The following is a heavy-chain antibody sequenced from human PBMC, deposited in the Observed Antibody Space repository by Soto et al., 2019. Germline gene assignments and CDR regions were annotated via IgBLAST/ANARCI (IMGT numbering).Heavy chain of an antibody. J-gene: IGHJ4*02. CDR1: GFTFRTYA. V-gene: IGHV3-64D*06. CDR3: VKGEYYYDSSGYYPFDY. Sequence: GGSLRLSCSASGFTFRTYAMHWVRQAPGKGLEYVSSISTNGGSTDYADSVKGRFTISRDNSKNTVYLQMSSLRVEDTAVYYCVKGEYYYDSSGYYPFDYWGQGTLVTVSS. D-gene: IGHD3-22*01. CDR2: ISTNGGST.